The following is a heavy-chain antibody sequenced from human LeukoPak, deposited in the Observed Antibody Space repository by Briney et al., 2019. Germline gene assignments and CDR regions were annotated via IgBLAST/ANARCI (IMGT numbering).Heavy chain of an antibody. V-gene: IGHV1-18*01. D-gene: IGHD3-22*01. Sequence: ASVKVSCKASGYSSTNYGISWVRQAPGQGLEWMGWIHIYRGNTNYAQKFQGRVTMTTDTSTSTVYMELRSLRSDDTAVYYCARDPASSGYYGDDAFDIWGQGTMVTVSS. CDR3: ARDPASSGYYGDDAFDI. J-gene: IGHJ3*02. CDR2: IHIYRGNT. CDR1: GYSSTNYG.